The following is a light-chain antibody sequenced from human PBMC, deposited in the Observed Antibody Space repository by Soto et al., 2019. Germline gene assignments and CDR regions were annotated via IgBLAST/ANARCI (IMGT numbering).Light chain of an antibody. Sequence: DIQMTQSPSSLSASIGDSVTITCRTSQSISSYLNWYQQNPGKAPNLLIYAASTLQTGVPSRFSGSGSGTEFTLTISSLQREDFATYYCQVSDSTWTFAQGTKVEMK. CDR3: QVSDSTWT. J-gene: IGKJ1*01. V-gene: IGKV1-39*01. CDR2: AAS. CDR1: QSISSY.